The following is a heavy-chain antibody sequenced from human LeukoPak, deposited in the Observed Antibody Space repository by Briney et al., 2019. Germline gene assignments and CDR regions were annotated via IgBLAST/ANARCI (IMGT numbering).Heavy chain of an antibody. CDR3: ARHSGAHYLYYFDY. CDR1: GYSFTSYW. CDR2: IYPGDSDT. Sequence: GESLQISCKGSGYSFTSYWIGWVRQLPGKGLEWMGIIYPGDSDTRYGPSFQGQVTISDDKSISTAYLQWSSLKASDTAMYYCARHSGAHYLYYFDYWGQGTLVTVSS. V-gene: IGHV5-51*01. J-gene: IGHJ4*02. D-gene: IGHD3-10*01.